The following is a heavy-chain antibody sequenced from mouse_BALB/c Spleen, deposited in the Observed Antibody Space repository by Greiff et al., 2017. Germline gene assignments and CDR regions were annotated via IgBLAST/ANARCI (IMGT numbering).Heavy chain of an antibody. J-gene: IGHJ4*01. D-gene: IGHD2-1*01. CDR3: ARSGDLYYGKGAMDY. CDR1: GYTFTSYV. CDR2: INPYNDGT. V-gene: IGHV1-14*01. Sequence: EVQLQQSGPELVKPGASVKMSCKASGYTFTSYVMHWVKQKPGQGLEWIGYINPYNDGTKYNEKFKGKATLTSDKSSSTAYIELSSLTSEDSAVYYCARSGDLYYGKGAMDYWGQGTSVTVSS.